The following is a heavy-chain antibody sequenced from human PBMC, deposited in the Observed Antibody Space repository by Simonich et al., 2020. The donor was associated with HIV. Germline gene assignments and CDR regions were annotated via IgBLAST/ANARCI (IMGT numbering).Heavy chain of an antibody. CDR1: GFTFSSYV. V-gene: IGHV3-23*01. CDR3: AKEGPDAFDI. CDR2: ISVRWDNT. Sequence: EVQLLESGGGLVQPGGSLRLSCAASGFTFSSYVMSWVRQAPGKGREWFSKISVRWDNTFYAESIKGRFTISRYNAKNSLYLQMNSLRVEDMALYYCAKEGPDAFDIWGQGTMVTVSS. J-gene: IGHJ3*02.